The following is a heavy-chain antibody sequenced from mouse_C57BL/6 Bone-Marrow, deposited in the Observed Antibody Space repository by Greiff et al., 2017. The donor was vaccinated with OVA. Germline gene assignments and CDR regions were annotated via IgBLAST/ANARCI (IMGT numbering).Heavy chain of an antibody. CDR1: GFTFSSYT. Sequence: EVKLVESGGGLVKPGGSLKLSCAASGFTFSSYTMSWVRQTPEKRLEWVATISGGGGNTYYPDSVKGRFTISRDNAKNTLYLQMSSLRSEDTALYDCARHDGYHTWFAYWGQGTLVTVSA. V-gene: IGHV5-9*01. D-gene: IGHD2-3*01. CDR3: ARHDGYHTWFAY. CDR2: ISGGGGNT. J-gene: IGHJ3*01.